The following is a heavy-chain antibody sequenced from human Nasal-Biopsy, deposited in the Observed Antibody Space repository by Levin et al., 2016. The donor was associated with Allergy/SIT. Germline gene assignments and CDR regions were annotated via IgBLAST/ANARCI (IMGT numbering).Heavy chain of an antibody. CDR1: GFTVNRNY. D-gene: IGHD1-26*01. CDR2: LYTGGVDT. CDR3: VRVGTSSPGIYFEY. V-gene: IGHV3-53*04. J-gene: IGHJ4*02. Sequence: GESLKISCAASGFTVNRNYMSWVRQAPGRGLEWVALLYTGGVDTLYSDSVKGRFTISSLDSNNTLFLQMNSLRPEDTAVYYCVRVGTSSPGIYFEYWGQGTLVAVSS.